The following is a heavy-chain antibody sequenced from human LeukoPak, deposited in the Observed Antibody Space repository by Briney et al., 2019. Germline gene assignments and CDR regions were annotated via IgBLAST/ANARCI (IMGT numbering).Heavy chain of an antibody. CDR2: IFSSGSA. V-gene: IGHV4-4*09. D-gene: IGHD3-22*01. CDR1: GGSISSYY. J-gene: IGHJ4*02. Sequence: SETLSLTCTVSGGSISSYYWSWIRQPPGKGPEWIGYIFSSGSANYNPSLESRVTISLDRSRKQFSLKLKSVTAADTAVYYCARRSSDSTGLWAFDYWGQGTLVTVSS. CDR3: ARRSSDSTGLWAFDY.